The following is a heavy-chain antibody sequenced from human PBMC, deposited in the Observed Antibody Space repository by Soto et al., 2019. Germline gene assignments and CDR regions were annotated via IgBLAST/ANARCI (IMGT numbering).Heavy chain of an antibody. CDR3: AKSPTSGYWWDDTTYYFDY. CDR1: GFTFSSYA. D-gene: IGHD2-8*02. V-gene: IGHV3-23*01. J-gene: IGHJ4*02. Sequence: EVQLLESGGGLVQPGGSLRLSCAASGFTFSSYAMRWVRQAPGKGLEWVSAISGSGGSTYYADSVKGRFTISRDNSKNTLYLQMNSLRAEDTAVYYCAKSPTSGYWWDDTTYYFDYWGQGTLVIVSS. CDR2: ISGSGGST.